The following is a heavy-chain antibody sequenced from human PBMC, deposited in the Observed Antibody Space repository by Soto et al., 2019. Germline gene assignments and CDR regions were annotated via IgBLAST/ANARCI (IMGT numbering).Heavy chain of an antibody. Sequence: ASVKVSCKASGYTFTSYGISWVRQAPGQGLEWMGWISAYNGNTNYAQKLQGRVTMATDTSTSTAYMELRSLRSDDTAVYYCAGSGSYWGIYDYWGQGTLVTVSS. D-gene: IGHD1-26*01. V-gene: IGHV1-18*01. CDR3: AGSGSYWGIYDY. J-gene: IGHJ4*02. CDR1: GYTFTSYG. CDR2: ISAYNGNT.